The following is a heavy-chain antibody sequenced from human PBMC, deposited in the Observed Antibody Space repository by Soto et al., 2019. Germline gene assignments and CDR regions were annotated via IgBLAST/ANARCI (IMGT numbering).Heavy chain of an antibody. CDR2: ISYDGSNK. V-gene: IGHV3-30*18. J-gene: IGHJ4*02. CDR1: GFTFSSYG. CDR3: AKDRTKYSSSCPLDY. Sequence: GGSLRLSCAASGFTFSSYGMHWVRQAPGKGLEWVAVISYDGSNKYYADSVKGRFTISRDNSKNTRYLQMNSLRAEDTAVYYCAKDRTKYSSSCPLDYWGQGTLVTVSS. D-gene: IGHD6-13*01.